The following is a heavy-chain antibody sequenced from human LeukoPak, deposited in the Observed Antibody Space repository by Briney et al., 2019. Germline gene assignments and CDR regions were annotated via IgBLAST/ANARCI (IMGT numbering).Heavy chain of an antibody. J-gene: IGHJ4*02. CDR1: GYRFSTYW. CDR2: IYPGDSDT. D-gene: IGHD6-6*01. CDR3: ARHYSSSSSGDY. Sequence: GESLKISCKGSGYRFSTYWIAWVRQMPGKGLEWMGIIYPGDSDTRYSPSFQGQVTISADKSVNTAYLQWSSLKASDTAMYYCARHYSSSSSGDYWGQGTLVTVSS. V-gene: IGHV5-51*01.